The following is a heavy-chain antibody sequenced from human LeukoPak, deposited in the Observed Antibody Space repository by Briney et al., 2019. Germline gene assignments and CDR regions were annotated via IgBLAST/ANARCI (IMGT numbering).Heavy chain of an antibody. D-gene: IGHD1-1*01. CDR2: INPNSGGT. Sequence: ASVKVSCKASGYTFTSYYMHWVRQAPGQGLEWMGWINPNSGGTNYAQKFQGRVTMTRDTSISTAYMELSRLRSDDTAVYYCATARYNWNDGYYFDYWGQGTLVTVSS. CDR3: ATARYNWNDGYYFDY. J-gene: IGHJ4*02. V-gene: IGHV1-2*02. CDR1: GYTFTSYY.